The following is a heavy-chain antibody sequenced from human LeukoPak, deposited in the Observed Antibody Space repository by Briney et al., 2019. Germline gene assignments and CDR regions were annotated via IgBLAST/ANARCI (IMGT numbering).Heavy chain of an antibody. CDR1: GGSISSYY. Sequence: SETLSLTCTVSGGSISSYYWSWIRQPPGKGLEWIGYIYYSGSTNYNPSLKSRVTISVDTSKNQFSLKLSSVTAADTAVYYCARGRSDYGGTFYFDYWGQGTLVTVSS. V-gene: IGHV4-59*01. CDR3: ARGRSDYGGTFYFDY. J-gene: IGHJ4*02. CDR2: IYYSGST. D-gene: IGHD4-17*01.